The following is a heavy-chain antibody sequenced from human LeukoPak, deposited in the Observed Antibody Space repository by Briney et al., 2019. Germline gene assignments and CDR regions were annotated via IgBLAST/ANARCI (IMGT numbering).Heavy chain of an antibody. CDR3: ARAARRSYYNG. D-gene: IGHD3-10*01. J-gene: IGHJ4*02. Sequence: PSETLSLTCAVYGGSFSGYYWSWIRQPPGKGLEWIGEINHSGSTNYNPSLKSRVTISVDTSKSQFSLKPSSVTAADTAVYYCARAARRSYYNGWGQGTLVTVSS. CDR1: GGSFSGYY. V-gene: IGHV4-34*01. CDR2: INHSGST.